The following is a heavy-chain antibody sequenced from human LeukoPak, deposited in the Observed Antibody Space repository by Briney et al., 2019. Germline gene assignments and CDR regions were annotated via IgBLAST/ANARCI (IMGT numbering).Heavy chain of an antibody. J-gene: IGHJ3*02. V-gene: IGHV4-39*07. Sequence: SETLSLTCTVSGGSISTSSYYWGWVRQPPGKGLEWIGNIFYSGSTYYSPSPKSRVTISLDTSRNQFSLKLSSVTAADTAVYYCAREWYYDSSGYYYLDAFDIWGQGTMVTVSS. D-gene: IGHD3-22*01. CDR1: GGSISTSSYY. CDR3: AREWYYDSSGYYYLDAFDI. CDR2: IFYSGST.